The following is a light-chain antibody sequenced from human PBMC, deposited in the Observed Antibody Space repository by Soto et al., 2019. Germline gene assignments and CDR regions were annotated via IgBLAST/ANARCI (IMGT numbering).Light chain of an antibody. J-gene: IGLJ2*01. CDR2: AVS. CDR3: CSYTSLSTVV. CDR1: SSDVGGYNH. Sequence: QPVLTQPASVSGSPGQSITISCTGTSSDVGGYNHVSWYQHSPGKAPKLILFAVSDRPSGVSHRFSGSKSGNTASLTISGLQAEDEADYYCCSYTSLSTVVFGRGTKVTVL. V-gene: IGLV2-14*01.